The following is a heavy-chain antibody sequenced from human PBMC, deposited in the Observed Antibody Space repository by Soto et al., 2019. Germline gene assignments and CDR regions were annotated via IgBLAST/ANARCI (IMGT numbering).Heavy chain of an antibody. D-gene: IGHD2-2*01. J-gene: IGHJ1*01. CDR1: GFTFISYA. CDR3: ANAYCSSTSCRAEYFQH. CDR2: ISGRGDSS. V-gene: IGHV3-23*01. Sequence: GGALRLSCAASGFTFISYAMSWVRQAPGKGLEWVSAISGRGDSSYYADSVKGRFTISRDNSKNTLYLQMNSLRAEDTAVYYCANAYCSSTSCRAEYFQHWGQGTLVTVSS.